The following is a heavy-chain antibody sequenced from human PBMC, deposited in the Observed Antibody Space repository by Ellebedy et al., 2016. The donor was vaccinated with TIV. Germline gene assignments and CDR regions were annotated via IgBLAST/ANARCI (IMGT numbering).Heavy chain of an antibody. CDR1: GYTFTSYD. D-gene: IGHD3-10*01. J-gene: IGHJ6*02. CDR2: MNPNSGNT. V-gene: IGHV1-8*01. Sequence: AASVKVSCKASGYTFTSYDINWVRQATGQGLEWMGWMNPNSGNTGYAQKFQGRVTMTRNTSISTAYMELSSLRSEDTAVYYCARGGRFGELKNYSYGMDVWGQGTTVTVSS. CDR3: ARGGRFGELKNYSYGMDV.